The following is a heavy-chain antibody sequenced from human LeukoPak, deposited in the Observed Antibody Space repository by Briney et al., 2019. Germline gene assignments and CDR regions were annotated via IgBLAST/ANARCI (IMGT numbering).Heavy chain of an antibody. CDR1: GFTFSSYE. V-gene: IGHV3-48*03. CDR2: ISSSGSTI. J-gene: IGHJ4*02. Sequence: PGGSLRLSCAASGFTFSSYEMNWVRQAPGKGLERVSYISSSGSTIYYADSVKGRFTISRDNAKNSLYLQMDSLRAEDTAVYYCASPRYYDSSGYFDYWGQGTLVTVSS. D-gene: IGHD3-22*01. CDR3: ASPRYYDSSGYFDY.